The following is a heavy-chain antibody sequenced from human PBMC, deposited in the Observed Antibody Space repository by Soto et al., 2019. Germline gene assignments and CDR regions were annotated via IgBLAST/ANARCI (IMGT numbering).Heavy chain of an antibody. CDR2: IYYSGST. V-gene: IGHV4-30-4*01. CDR1: GGSISSGDYY. CDR3: FRWNYGDYGGVDY. Sequence: SETLSLTCTVSGGSISSGDYYWSWIRQPPGKGLEWIGYIYYSGSTYYNPSLKSRVTISVDTSKNQFSLKLSSVTAADTAVYYCFRWNYGDYGGVDYWGQGTLVPVSS. J-gene: IGHJ4*02. D-gene: IGHD4-17*01.